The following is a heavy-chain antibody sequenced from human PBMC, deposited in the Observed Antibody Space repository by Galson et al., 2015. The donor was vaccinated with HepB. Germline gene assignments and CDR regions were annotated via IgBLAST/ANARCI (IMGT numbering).Heavy chain of an antibody. D-gene: IGHD5-24*01. Sequence: SLRLSCAASGFTFSSYAMHWVRQAPGKGLEYVSAISSNGGSTYYADSVKGRFTISRDNSKNTLYLQMSSLRAEDTAVYYCARVDGYNYSFDYWGQGTLVTVSS. J-gene: IGHJ4*02. CDR2: ISSNGGST. CDR1: GFTFSSYA. CDR3: ARVDGYNYSFDY. V-gene: IGHV3-64D*06.